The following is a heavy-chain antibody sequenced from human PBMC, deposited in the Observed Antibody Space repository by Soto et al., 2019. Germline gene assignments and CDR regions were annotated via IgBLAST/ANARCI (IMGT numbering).Heavy chain of an antibody. CDR1: GISLTNSGVG. CDR3: AQMDFDLYGMDV. J-gene: IGHJ6*02. CDR2: IYWDPAK. V-gene: IGHV2-5*02. D-gene: IGHD3-9*01. Sequence: QITLTESGPTLVKPTQTLTLTCTFSGISLTNSGVGLSWIRQPPGKALEWLAVIYWDPAKHFSPSQKSRLTITKDTSKTQVVLTMPNMDSVDTATYFCAQMDFDLYGMDVWGQGTTVIVSS.